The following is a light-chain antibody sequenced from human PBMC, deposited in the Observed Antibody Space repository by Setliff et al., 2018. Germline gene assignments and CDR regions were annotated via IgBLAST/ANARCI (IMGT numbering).Light chain of an antibody. V-gene: IGLV2-8*01. J-gene: IGLJ1*01. CDR1: SSDVGGYNX. CDR2: XVS. CDR3: SSYAGSNNFV. Sequence: QSVLTQPPSASGSPGQSVTISCTGTSSDVGGYNXXXXXXXXXXXXXXLMXXXVSKRPSVVPDRFSGSKSGNTASLTVSGLQAEDEADYYCSSYAGSNNFVFGTGTKVTVL.